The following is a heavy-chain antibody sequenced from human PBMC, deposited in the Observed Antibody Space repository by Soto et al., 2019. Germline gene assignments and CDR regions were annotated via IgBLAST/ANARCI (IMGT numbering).Heavy chain of an antibody. V-gene: IGHV3-53*01. Sequence: EVQLVESGGGLIQPGGSLRLSCEASGFTVSDNYMSWVRQAPGKGLEWVSVISSGGSIFYADSVKGRITISRDNFRNTLYLRVNSLRAEDTAVYYCARGFPTMTYYGEYFFDYWGQGTLVTVSS. CDR1: GFTVSDNY. J-gene: IGHJ4*02. CDR3: ARGFPTMTYYGEYFFDY. CDR2: ISSGGSI. D-gene: IGHD3-10*01.